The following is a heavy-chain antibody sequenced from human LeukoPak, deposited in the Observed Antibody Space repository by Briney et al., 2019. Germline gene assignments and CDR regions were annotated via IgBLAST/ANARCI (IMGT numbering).Heavy chain of an antibody. D-gene: IGHD3-22*01. V-gene: IGHV3-74*01. CDR2: INSDGSST. CDR1: GFTFSSYW. CDR3: ARAREGGYPLTSYYFDY. J-gene: IGHJ4*02. Sequence: GGSLRLSCAASGFTFSSYWMHWVRQAPGKGLVWVSRINSDGSSTSYADSVKGRFTISRDNAKNTLYLQMNSLRAEDTAVYYCARAREGGYPLTSYYFDYWGQGTLVTVSS.